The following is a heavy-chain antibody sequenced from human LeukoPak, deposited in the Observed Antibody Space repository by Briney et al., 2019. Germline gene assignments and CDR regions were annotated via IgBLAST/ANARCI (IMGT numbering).Heavy chain of an antibody. D-gene: IGHD6-13*01. CDR3: ARDLGIAAAIGH. CDR2: IYYSGST. CDR1: GGSISSYY. V-gene: IGHV4-59*01. Sequence: SETLSLTCTVSGGSISSYYWSWIRQPPGKGLEWIGYIYYSGSTNYNPSLKSRVTISVDTSKNQFSLKLSSVTAADTAVYYCARDLGIAAAIGHWGQGTLVTVSS. J-gene: IGHJ4*02.